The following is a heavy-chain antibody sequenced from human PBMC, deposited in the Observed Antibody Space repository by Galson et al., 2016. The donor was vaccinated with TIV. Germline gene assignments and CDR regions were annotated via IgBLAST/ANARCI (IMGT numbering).Heavy chain of an antibody. Sequence: QSGAEVTEPGESLKISCKTSGYRFTNSWISWVRHVPGKGREWVGRISPSDGYTNYGPSFQDHVTISTDKSISTSYLQWSSLTASDSAIYYCARQTPLTDAFDISGPGPLVSVSS. D-gene: IGHD1-14*01. CDR2: ISPSDGYT. J-gene: IGHJ3*02. CDR1: GYRFTNSW. CDR3: ARQTPLTDAFDI. V-gene: IGHV5-10-1*01.